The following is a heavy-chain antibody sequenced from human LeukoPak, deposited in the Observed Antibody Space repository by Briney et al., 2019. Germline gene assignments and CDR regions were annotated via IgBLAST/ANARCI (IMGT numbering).Heavy chain of an antibody. CDR3: ARDQDGVGTTIDL. CDR1: GFNFSPYW. CDR2: INNDGTST. D-gene: IGHD1-26*01. J-gene: IGHJ5*02. V-gene: IGHV3-74*01. Sequence: GGSLRLSRAASGFNFSPYWMHWVRQAPGKGPVWVSRINNDGTSTWYAESVKGRFTISRDNARNTVSLQMNSLRAEDTALYYCARDQDGVGTTIDLWGQGTLVTVSS.